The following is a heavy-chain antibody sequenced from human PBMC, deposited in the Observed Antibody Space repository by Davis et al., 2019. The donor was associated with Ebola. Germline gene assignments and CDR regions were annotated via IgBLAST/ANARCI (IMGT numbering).Heavy chain of an antibody. Sequence: PGGSLRLSCAASGFTFSSNYMSWVRQAPGKGLEWVSVIYSGGSTYYADSVNGRFTISRHKSKNTLYLQMNSLRAEDTAVYYCARDGRNWGAFDIWGQGTMVTVSS. CDR2: IYSGGST. J-gene: IGHJ3*02. CDR1: GFTFSSNY. CDR3: ARDGRNWGAFDI. V-gene: IGHV3-53*04. D-gene: IGHD7-27*01.